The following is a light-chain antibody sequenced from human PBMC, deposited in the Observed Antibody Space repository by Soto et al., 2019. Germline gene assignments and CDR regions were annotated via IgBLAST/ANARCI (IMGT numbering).Light chain of an antibody. Sequence: EIVMTQSPANLSVSPGERATLSCRASQSVSSNLAWYQQKPGQGPRLLIYGASTRATGIPARFSGSGSGTEFTLTISSLQSEDFAVYYCQQYGSSPPITFGQGTRLEIK. CDR2: GAS. CDR3: QQYGSSPPIT. J-gene: IGKJ5*01. CDR1: QSVSSN. V-gene: IGKV3-15*01.